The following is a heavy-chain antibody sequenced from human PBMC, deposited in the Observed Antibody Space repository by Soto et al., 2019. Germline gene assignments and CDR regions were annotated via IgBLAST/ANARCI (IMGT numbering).Heavy chain of an antibody. CDR2: INAGNGDT. CDR3: ARSLSSGYSGPAWFDP. Sequence: GASVKVSCKASGYTFATYAIYWVRHAPGQRLEWMGWINAGNGDTGHSQKFQGRITITSDTSASTAYMELSSLRSEDTAVYYCARSLSSGYSGPAWFDPWGQGSLVTVSS. V-gene: IGHV1-3*01. D-gene: IGHD5-12*01. CDR1: GYTFATYA. J-gene: IGHJ5*02.